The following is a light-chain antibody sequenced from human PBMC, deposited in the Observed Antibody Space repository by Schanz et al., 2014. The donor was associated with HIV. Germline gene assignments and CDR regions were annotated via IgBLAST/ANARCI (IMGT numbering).Light chain of an antibody. Sequence: DSQMTQSPSSLSATIGDRVTITCRASQGIGNYLAWYQQKPGKVPKLLIYAASALRSGVPSRFSGSGAGTDFTLTISSLQPEDVATYYCQRYNSAPYTFGQGTKLEIK. V-gene: IGKV1-27*01. CDR3: QRYNSAPYT. CDR2: AAS. CDR1: QGIGNY. J-gene: IGKJ2*01.